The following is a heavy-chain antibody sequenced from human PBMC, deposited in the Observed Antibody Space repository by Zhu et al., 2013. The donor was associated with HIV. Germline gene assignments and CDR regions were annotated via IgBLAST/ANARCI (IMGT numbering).Heavy chain of an antibody. V-gene: IGHV1-8*01. J-gene: IGHJ6*02. CDR2: MNPNSGNT. D-gene: IGHD1-26*01. CDR1: GYTFTSYD. CDR3: ARGLGSYPYYYYYGMDV. Sequence: QVQLVQSGAEVKKPGASVKVSCKASGYTFTSYDINWVRQATGQGLEWMGWMNPNSGNTGYAQKFQGRVTMTRNTSISTAYMELSSLRSEDTAVYYCARGLGSYPYYYYYGMDVWGQGTHGHRLL.